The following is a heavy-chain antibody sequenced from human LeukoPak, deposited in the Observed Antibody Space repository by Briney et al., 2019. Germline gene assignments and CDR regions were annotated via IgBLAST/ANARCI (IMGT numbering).Heavy chain of an antibody. V-gene: IGHV4-30-2*01. CDR3: ARVAGPGNYYYMDV. J-gene: IGHJ6*03. Sequence: PSETLSLTCTVSGGSISSGGYYWSWIRQPPGKGLEWIGYIYHSGSTYYNPSLKSRVTISVDRSKNQFSLKLSSVTAADTAVYYCARVAGPGNYYYMDVWGKGTTVTVSS. CDR2: IYHSGST. CDR1: GGSISSGGYY.